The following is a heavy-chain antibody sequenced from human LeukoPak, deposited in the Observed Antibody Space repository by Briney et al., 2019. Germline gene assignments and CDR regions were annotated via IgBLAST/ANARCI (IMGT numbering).Heavy chain of an antibody. CDR3: ARVPTAMPGY. D-gene: IGHD5-18*01. V-gene: IGHV1-2*06. CDR2: INPNSGGT. CDR1: GGTFSSYA. J-gene: IGHJ4*02. Sequence: ASVKVSCKASGGTFSSYAISWVRQAPGQGLEWMGRINPNSGGTNYAQKFQGRVTMTRDTSISTAYMELSRLRSDDTAVYYCARVPTAMPGYWGQGTLVTVSS.